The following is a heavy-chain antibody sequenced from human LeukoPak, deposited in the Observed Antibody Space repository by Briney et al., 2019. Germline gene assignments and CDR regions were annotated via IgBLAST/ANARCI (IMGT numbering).Heavy chain of an antibody. V-gene: IGHV4-38-2*02. Sequence: SETLSLTCTVSGYSISSGYYWGWIRQPPGKGLEWIGSIYHSGSTYYNPSLKSRVTISVDASKNQFSLKLSSVTAADTAVYYCAKVGSDWSFSWFDPWGQGTLVTVSS. J-gene: IGHJ5*02. CDR1: GYSISSGYY. CDR3: AKVGSDWSFSWFDP. CDR2: IYHSGST. D-gene: IGHD3-9*01.